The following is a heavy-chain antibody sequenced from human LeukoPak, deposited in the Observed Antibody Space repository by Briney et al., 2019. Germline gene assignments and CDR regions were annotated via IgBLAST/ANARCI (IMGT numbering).Heavy chain of an antibody. Sequence: ASVKVSCKASGYTFTSYDINWVRQATGQGLEWMGWMNPNSGNTGYAQKFQGRVTMTRNTSIRTAYMELITLRSEDTAVYYCARGPYYILTGLYYYYMDVWGKGTTVTISS. D-gene: IGHD3-9*01. CDR3: ARGPYYILTGLYYYYMDV. J-gene: IGHJ6*03. V-gene: IGHV1-8*01. CDR2: MNPNSGNT. CDR1: GYTFTSYD.